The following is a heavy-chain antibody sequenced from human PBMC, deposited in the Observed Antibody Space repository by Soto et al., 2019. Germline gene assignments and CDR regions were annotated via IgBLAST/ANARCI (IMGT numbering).Heavy chain of an antibody. Sequence: EVQLLESGGGSVQPGGSLRLSCAASGFTFSSYAMHWVRRPPGKGLEWISSISGSGGTADYADSVNVRFSISRDSLVNTLYLQMNSLRAEDTAVYYCAKGGGHNWNFEYWGHGTLVNVSP. D-gene: IGHD1-20*01. CDR2: ISGSGGTA. J-gene: IGHJ4*01. V-gene: IGHV3-23*01. CDR3: AKGGGHNWNFEY. CDR1: GFTFSSYA.